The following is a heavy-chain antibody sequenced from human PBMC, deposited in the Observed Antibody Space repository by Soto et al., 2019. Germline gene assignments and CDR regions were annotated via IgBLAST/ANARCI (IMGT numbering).Heavy chain of an antibody. CDR1: GFTFSSYA. D-gene: IGHD2-15*01. J-gene: IGHJ3*02. V-gene: IGHV3-30-3*01. CDR2: ISYDGSNK. CDR3: AREATTPLVISAFDI. Sequence: QVQLVESGGGVVQPGRSLRLSCAASGFTFSSYAMHWVRQAPGKGLEWVAVISYDGSNKYYADSVKGRFTISRDNSXTTLYLQMNSLRAEDTAVYYCAREATTPLVISAFDIWGQGTMVTVSS.